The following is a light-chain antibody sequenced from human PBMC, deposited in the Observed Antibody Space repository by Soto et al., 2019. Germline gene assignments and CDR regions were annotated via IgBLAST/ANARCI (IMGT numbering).Light chain of an antibody. Sequence: IVLTQSPATLSLSPGERATLSCRASQSDGNYIAWYQQKPGQPPRLLIYDVSNRATGVPARFSGSGSGTDFTLTISSLEPEDFGVYHCQQRSSWPRMYTFGQGTKLAI. CDR3: QQRSSWPRMYT. V-gene: IGKV3-11*01. CDR2: DVS. CDR1: QSDGNY. J-gene: IGKJ2*01.